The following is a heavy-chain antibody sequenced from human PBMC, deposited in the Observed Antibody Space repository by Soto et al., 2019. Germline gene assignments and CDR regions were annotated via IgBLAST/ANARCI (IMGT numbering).Heavy chain of an antibody. Sequence: NPSETLSLTCTVSGGSISSGGYYWSWIRQHPGKGLEWIGYIYYSGSTYYNPSLKSRVTISVDTSKNQFSLKLSSVTAADTAVYYCSGRGYDSSGYKVYYFDYWGQGTLVTV. CDR3: SGRGYDSSGYKVYYFDY. J-gene: IGHJ4*02. CDR2: IYYSGST. V-gene: IGHV4-31*03. CDR1: GGSISSGGYY. D-gene: IGHD3-22*01.